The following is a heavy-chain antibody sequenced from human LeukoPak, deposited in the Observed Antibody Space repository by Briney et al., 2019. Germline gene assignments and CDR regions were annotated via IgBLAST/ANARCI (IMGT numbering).Heavy chain of an antibody. D-gene: IGHD6-19*01. CDR2: IIPIFGTA. Sequence: SVKVSCKASGGTFSSYAISWVRQAPGQGLEWMGGIIPIFGTANYAQKFQGRATITTDESTSTAYMELSSLRSEDTAVYYCAITGYSSGWDSDYWGQGTLVTVSS. J-gene: IGHJ4*02. CDR1: GGTFSSYA. V-gene: IGHV1-69*05. CDR3: AITGYSSGWDSDY.